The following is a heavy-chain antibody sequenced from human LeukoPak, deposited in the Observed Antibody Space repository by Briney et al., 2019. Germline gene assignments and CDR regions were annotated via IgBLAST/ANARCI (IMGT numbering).Heavy chain of an antibody. J-gene: IGHJ5*02. D-gene: IGHD6-13*01. CDR3: ARQGDNSKWYVWFDP. CDR1: GGSISSYY. Sequence: SETLSLTCSVSGGSISSYYWSWIRQPPGKGLEWMGYMYYSGSTNYNPTNYNPSLKSRVTISVDTSKNQFSLKLSSVTAAGTAVYYCARQGDNSKWYVWFDPWGQGTLVTVSS. V-gene: IGHV4-59*08. CDR2: MYYSGSTNYNPT.